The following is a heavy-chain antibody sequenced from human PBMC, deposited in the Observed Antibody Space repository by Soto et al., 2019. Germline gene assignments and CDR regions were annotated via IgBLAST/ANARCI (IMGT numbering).Heavy chain of an antibody. J-gene: IGHJ4*02. Sequence: EVHVVESGGGLVQPGGSLRLSCTASGFTFSTYWMTWVRQAPGKGREWVANVNQDGSDKYYGDSVKGRFTISRDNTKNSLYLQMNSLRAEDTAVYYCARAPQYYDFWSGYYRSGDLKLYFDSWGQGTLVTVSS. CDR3: ARAPQYYDFWSGYYRSGDLKLYFDS. V-gene: IGHV3-7*03. CDR1: GFTFSTYW. CDR2: VNQDGSDK. D-gene: IGHD3-3*01.